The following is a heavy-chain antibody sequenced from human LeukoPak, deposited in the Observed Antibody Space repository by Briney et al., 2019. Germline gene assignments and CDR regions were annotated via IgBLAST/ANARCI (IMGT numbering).Heavy chain of an antibody. V-gene: IGHV1-69*05. CDR3: VTGEVGATTPSRFDY. CDR1: GGTSSSYA. D-gene: IGHD1-26*01. CDR2: IIPIFGTA. Sequence: SVKVSCKASGGTSSSYAISWVRQAPGQGLEWMGGIIPIFGTANYAQKFQGRVTITTDESTSTAYMELSSLRSEDTAVYYCVTGEVGATTPSRFDYWGQGTLVTVSS. J-gene: IGHJ4*02.